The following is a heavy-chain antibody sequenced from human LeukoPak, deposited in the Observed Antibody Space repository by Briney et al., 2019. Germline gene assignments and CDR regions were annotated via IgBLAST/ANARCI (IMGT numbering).Heavy chain of an antibody. CDR3: ARPLGYYYDSSGYYRNDY. J-gene: IGHJ4*02. CDR2: ISSSSSYI. V-gene: IGHV3-21*01. CDR1: GFTFSSYS. Sequence: PGGSLRLSWAASGFTFSSYSMNWVRQAPGKGLEWVSSISSSSSYIYYADSVKGRFTISRDNAKNSLYLQMNSLRAEDTAVYYCARPLGYYYDSSGYYRNDYWGQGTLVTVSS. D-gene: IGHD3-22*01.